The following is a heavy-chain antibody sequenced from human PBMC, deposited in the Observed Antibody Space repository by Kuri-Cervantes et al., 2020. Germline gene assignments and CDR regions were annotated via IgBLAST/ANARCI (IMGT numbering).Heavy chain of an antibody. Sequence: GESLKISCAASGFTFSSYAMHWVRQAPGKGLEWVAVISYDGSNKYYADSVKGRFTISRDNAKNTLYLQMSSLRAEDTAVYYCARVKYDFWSAPISMDVWGQGTTVTVSS. D-gene: IGHD3-3*01. CDR2: ISYDGSNK. V-gene: IGHV3-30-3*01. CDR3: ARVKYDFWSAPISMDV. J-gene: IGHJ6*02. CDR1: GFTFSSYA.